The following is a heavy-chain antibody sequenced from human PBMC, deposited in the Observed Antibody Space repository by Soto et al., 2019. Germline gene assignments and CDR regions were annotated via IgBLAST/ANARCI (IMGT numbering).Heavy chain of an antibody. CDR1: GFTFSSYA. J-gene: IGHJ4*02. Sequence: GGSLRLSCAASGFTFSSYAMSWVRQAPGKGLEWVSSISGSGGSTYYADSVKGRFTISRDNSKNTLYLQMNSLRAEDTAVYYCAKPLRMGYDDILTGYNWGQGTLFTVSS. V-gene: IGHV3-23*01. D-gene: IGHD3-9*01. CDR2: ISGSGGST. CDR3: AKPLRMGYDDILTGYN.